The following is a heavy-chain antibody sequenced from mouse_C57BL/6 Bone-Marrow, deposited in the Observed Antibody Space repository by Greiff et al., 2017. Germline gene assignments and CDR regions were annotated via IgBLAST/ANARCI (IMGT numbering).Heavy chain of an antibody. V-gene: IGHV3-5*01. CDR2: ISYSGTI. CDR3: ARDRGSHYAMDY. J-gene: IGHJ4*01. D-gene: IGHD3-1*01. Sequence: EVQLQESGPGLVKPSQTVFLTCTVTGISITTGNYRWSWIRPFPGNKLEWIGYISYSGTITYNPSLTSRTTITRDTPKNPFFLEMNSLTAEDTATYYGARDRGSHYAMDYWGQGTSVTVSS. CDR1: GISITTGNYR.